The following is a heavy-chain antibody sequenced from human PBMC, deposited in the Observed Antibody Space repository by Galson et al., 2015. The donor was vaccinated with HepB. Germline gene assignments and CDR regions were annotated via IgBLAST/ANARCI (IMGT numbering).Heavy chain of an antibody. J-gene: IGHJ5*02. Sequence: SVKVSCKVSGYTLTELSMHWVRQAPGKGLEWMGGFDPEDGETIYAQKFQGRVTMTEDTSTDTAYMELSSLRSEDTAVYYCATTAMVRGVSGGDLNWFDPWGQGTQVTVSS. CDR2: FDPEDGET. CDR3: ATTAMVRGVSGGDLNWFDP. CDR1: GYTLTELS. V-gene: IGHV1-24*01. D-gene: IGHD3-10*01.